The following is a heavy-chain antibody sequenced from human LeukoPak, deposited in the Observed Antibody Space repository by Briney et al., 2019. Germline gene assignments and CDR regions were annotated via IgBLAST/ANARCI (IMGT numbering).Heavy chain of an antibody. V-gene: IGHV3-23*01. CDR2: ISGSGGST. Sequence: GGSLRLSCAASGFTFSSYAMSWVRQAPGKGLEWVSAISGSGGSTYYADSVKGRFTISRDNSRNTLYLQMNSLRAEDTAVYYCAKGEGYSYGFDYWGQGTLVTVSS. CDR1: GFTFSSYA. CDR3: AKGEGYSYGFDY. J-gene: IGHJ4*02. D-gene: IGHD5-18*01.